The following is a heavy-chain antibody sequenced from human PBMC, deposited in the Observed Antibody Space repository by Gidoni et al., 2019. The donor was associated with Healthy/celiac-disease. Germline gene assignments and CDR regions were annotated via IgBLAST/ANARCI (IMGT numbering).Heavy chain of an antibody. D-gene: IGHD3-10*01. Sequence: EVQLLESGGGLVQPGGSLRLSCAASGFTFSSYAMSWVRQAPGKGLEWVSAISGSGGSTYYADSVKGRFTISRDNAKNTLYLQRNSLRAEDTAVYYCAKDTVLLWFGELSPFDYWGQGTLVTVSS. J-gene: IGHJ4*02. CDR1: GFTFSSYA. CDR2: ISGSGGST. V-gene: IGHV3-23*01. CDR3: AKDTVLLWFGELSPFDY.